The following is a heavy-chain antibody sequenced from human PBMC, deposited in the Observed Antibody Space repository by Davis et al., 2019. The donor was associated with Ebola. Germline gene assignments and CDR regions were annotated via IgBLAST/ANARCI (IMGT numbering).Heavy chain of an antibody. Sequence: GESLKISCKGSGYSFTSYWISWVRQMPGKGLEWMGRIDPSDSYTNYSPSFQGNVTISADKSISTAYLQWSSLKASDTAMYYCARVRLGYCSSTSCYYYGMDVWGQGTTVTVSS. CDR2: IDPSDSYT. V-gene: IGHV5-10-1*01. D-gene: IGHD2-2*01. CDR1: GYSFTSYW. CDR3: ARVRLGYCSSTSCYYYGMDV. J-gene: IGHJ6*02.